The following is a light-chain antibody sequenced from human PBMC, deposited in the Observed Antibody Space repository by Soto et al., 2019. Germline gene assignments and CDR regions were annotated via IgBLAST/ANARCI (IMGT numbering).Light chain of an antibody. CDR3: QQYDNLPLT. CDR2: DAS. Sequence: DIQMTQSPSSLSASVGDRVTITCQASHDISNYLNWYHHKPGKAPKLLIYDASNLETGVPSRFSGSGSGTDFTFTISSLQPEDIATYYCQQYDNLPLTFGGGTKVEIK. CDR1: HDISNY. J-gene: IGKJ4*01. V-gene: IGKV1-33*01.